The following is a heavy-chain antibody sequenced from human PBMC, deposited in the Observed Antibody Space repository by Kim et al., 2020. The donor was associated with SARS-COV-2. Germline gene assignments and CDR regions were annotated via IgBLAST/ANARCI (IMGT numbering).Heavy chain of an antibody. J-gene: IGHJ4*02. V-gene: IGHV4-39*01. Sequence: SETLSLTCTVSGGSISSSSYYWGWIRQPPGKGLEGIGSIDYSGSTYYNPSLKSRVTISVDTSKNQFSLKLSSVTAADTAVYYCAKTAGITIFGVVIREPHDYWVQGTLVTVSS. CDR1: GGSISSSSYY. D-gene: IGHD3-3*01. CDR2: IDYSGST. CDR3: AKTAGITIFGVVIREPHDY.